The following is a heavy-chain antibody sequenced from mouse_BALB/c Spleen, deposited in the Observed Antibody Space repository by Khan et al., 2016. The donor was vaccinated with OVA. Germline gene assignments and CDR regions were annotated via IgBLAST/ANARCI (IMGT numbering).Heavy chain of an antibody. J-gene: IGHJ4*01. CDR1: GFSLTNYG. Sequence: QVQLKESGPGLVAPSQSLSITCTISGFSLTNYGVHWVRQPPGKGLEWLVVIWSDGSATYNSALKSRLSISKDNPKSQVFLKMHSLQTDDTAMYYSARQHYDHYYIMDYWGQGTTVTVSS. CDR2: IWSDGSA. V-gene: IGHV2-6-1*01. CDR3: ARQHYDHYYIMDY. D-gene: IGHD1-1*01.